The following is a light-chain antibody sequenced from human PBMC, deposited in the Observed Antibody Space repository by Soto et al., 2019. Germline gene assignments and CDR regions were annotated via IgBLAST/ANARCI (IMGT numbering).Light chain of an antibody. CDR2: AAS. CDR1: QSISSY. J-gene: IGKJ1*01. CDR3: QQSYSTPLT. Sequence: DIQMTQSPSSLSASVGDRVTITCRASQSISSYLNWYQQKPGKAPKLLIYAASSLQSGVPSRFSGSGSGTDFTLTISSLQPEDFETYYCQQSYSTPLTFGKGTKVEIK. V-gene: IGKV1-39*01.